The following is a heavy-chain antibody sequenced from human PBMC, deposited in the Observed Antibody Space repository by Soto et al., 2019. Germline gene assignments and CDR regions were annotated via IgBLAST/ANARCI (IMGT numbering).Heavy chain of an antibody. V-gene: IGHV3-33*01. CDR2: IWYDGSNK. CDR1: GFTFSSYG. Sequence: GGSLRLSCAASGFTFSSYGMHWVRQAPGKGLEWVAVIWYDGSNKYYADSVKGRFTISRDNSKNTLYLQMNSLRAEDTAVYYCARVNPGYYYMDVWGKGTTVTVSS. D-gene: IGHD3-10*01. J-gene: IGHJ6*03. CDR3: ARVNPGYYYMDV.